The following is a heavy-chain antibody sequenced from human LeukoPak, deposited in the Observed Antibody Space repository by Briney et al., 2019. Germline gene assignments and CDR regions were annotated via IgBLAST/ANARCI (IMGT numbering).Heavy chain of an antibody. V-gene: IGHV3-23*01. CDR1: GFTFSSYA. CDR3: AKDKSGVVRFDYFDY. J-gene: IGHJ4*02. Sequence: PGGSLRLSCAASGFTFSSYAMSWVRHAPGKGLEWVSAISGSGGSTYYADSVKGRFTISRDNSKNTLYLQMNSLRAEDTAVYYCAKDKSGVVRFDYFDYWGQGTLVTVSS. CDR2: ISGSGGST. D-gene: IGHD2-2*01.